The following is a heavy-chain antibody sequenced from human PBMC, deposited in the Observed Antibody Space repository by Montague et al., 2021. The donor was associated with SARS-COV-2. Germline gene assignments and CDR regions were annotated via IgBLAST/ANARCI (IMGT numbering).Heavy chain of an antibody. D-gene: IGHD4-17*01. V-gene: IGHV2-70*01. J-gene: IGHJ4*02. CDR1: GFSLNTSGMC. CDR2: IDWDGDQ. Sequence: PVLVKPTQTLTLTCTFSGFSLNTSGMCVSWIRQPPGKALEWLALIDWDGDQYYSTSLKTRLTISKDTSKNQVVLTMTNMDPIDTATYYCARSYGDYRDSYFDYWGQGTMVTVSS. CDR3: ARSYGDYRDSYFDY.